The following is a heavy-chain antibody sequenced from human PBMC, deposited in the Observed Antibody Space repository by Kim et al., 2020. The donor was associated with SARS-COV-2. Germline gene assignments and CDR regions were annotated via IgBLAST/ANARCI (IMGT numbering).Heavy chain of an antibody. V-gene: IGHV4-4*02. Sequence: SETLSLTCAVSGGSISSSNWWSWVRQPPGKGLEWIGEIYHSGSTNYNPSLKSRVTISVDKSKNQFSLKLSSVTAADTAVYYCARWTLGYCSSTRLGGYYFDYWGQGTLVTVSS. CDR3: ARWTLGYCSSTRLGGYYFDY. D-gene: IGHD2-2*01. J-gene: IGHJ4*02. CDR1: GGSISSSNW. CDR2: IYHSGST.